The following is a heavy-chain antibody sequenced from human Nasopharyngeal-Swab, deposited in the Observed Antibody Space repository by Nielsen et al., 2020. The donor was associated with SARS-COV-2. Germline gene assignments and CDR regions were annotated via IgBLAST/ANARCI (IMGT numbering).Heavy chain of an antibody. V-gene: IGHV1-2*06. CDR1: GYTFTGYY. Sequence: ALVKVSCKASGYTFTGYYMHWVRQAPGQGLEWMGRINPNSGGTNYAQKFQGRVTMTRDTSISTAYMELSRLRSDDTAVYYCARETQDYYYYYSGMDVWGQGTTVTVSS. CDR2: INPNSGGT. J-gene: IGHJ6*02. CDR3: ARETQDYYYYYSGMDV.